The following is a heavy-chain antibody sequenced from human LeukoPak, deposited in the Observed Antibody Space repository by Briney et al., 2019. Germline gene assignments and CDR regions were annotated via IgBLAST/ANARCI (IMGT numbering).Heavy chain of an antibody. Sequence: SETLSLTCTVSGGSISSSSYYWGWIRQPPGKGLEWIGSIYYSGSTYYNPSLKSRVTISVDTSKNQFSLKLSSVTAADTAVYYCAREWGAAAVLKNYYMDVWGKGTTVTVSS. D-gene: IGHD6-13*01. CDR3: AREWGAAAVLKNYYMDV. V-gene: IGHV4-39*07. CDR1: GGSISSSSYY. CDR2: IYYSGST. J-gene: IGHJ6*03.